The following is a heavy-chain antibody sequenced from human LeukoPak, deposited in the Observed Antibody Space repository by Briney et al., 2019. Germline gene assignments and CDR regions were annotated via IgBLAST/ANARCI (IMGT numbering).Heavy chain of an antibody. V-gene: IGHV4-34*01. CDR1: GGSFSGYY. CDR3: AREVATNGPYYYYGMDV. CDR2: INHSGST. J-gene: IGHJ6*02. Sequence: SETLSLTCAVYGGSFSGYYWSWIRQPPGKGLEWIGKINHSGSTNYNPSLKSRVTISVDTSKNQFSLKLSSVTAADTAVYYCAREVATNGPYYYYGMDVWGQGTTVTVSS. D-gene: IGHD5-12*01.